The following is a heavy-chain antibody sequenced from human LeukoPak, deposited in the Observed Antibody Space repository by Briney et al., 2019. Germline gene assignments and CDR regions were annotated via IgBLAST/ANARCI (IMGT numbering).Heavy chain of an antibody. J-gene: IGHJ4*02. Sequence: PSETLSLTCTVSGGSISSYYWSWIRQPPGKGLEWIGYIHYSGSTNYNPSLKSRVTMSVDTSKNQFSLKLSSVTAADTAVYYCARDNYYDSSGYYTAFDYWGQGTLVTVPS. CDR2: IHYSGST. V-gene: IGHV4-59*12. CDR1: GGSISSYY. D-gene: IGHD3-22*01. CDR3: ARDNYYDSSGYYTAFDY.